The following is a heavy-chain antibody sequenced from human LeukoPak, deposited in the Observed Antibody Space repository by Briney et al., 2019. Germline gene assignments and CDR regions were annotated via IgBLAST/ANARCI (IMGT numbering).Heavy chain of an antibody. V-gene: IGHV1-3*01. CDR1: GYTFTTSV. CDR3: ARPFRGVSGYDAFDI. Sequence: ASVKVSCKASGYTFTTSVMHWVRQAPGQRLEWMGWINAGNGNIKYSQRFQGRVTITRDTSATTAYMDLSSLRSEDTAVYYCARPFRGVSGYDAFDIWGQGTIVTVS. J-gene: IGHJ3*02. D-gene: IGHD3-10*01. CDR2: INAGNGNI.